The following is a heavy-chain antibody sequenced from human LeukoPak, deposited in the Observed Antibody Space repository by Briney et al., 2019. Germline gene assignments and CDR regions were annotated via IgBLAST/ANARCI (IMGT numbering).Heavy chain of an antibody. V-gene: IGHV3-33*06. CDR2: IWYDGSNK. CDR3: AKDRYSSSSVGLDY. J-gene: IGHJ4*02. Sequence: GGSLRLSCAASGFTFSSYGMHWVRQAPGKGLEWVAVIWYDGSNKYYADSVKGRFTISRDNSKNTLYLQMNSLRAEDTAVYYCAKDRYSSSSVGLDYWGQGTLVTVSS. D-gene: IGHD6-6*01. CDR1: GFTFSSYG.